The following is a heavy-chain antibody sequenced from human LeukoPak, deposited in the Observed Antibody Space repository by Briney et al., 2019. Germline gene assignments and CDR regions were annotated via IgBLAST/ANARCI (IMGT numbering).Heavy chain of an antibody. CDR1: GLSFSRYW. J-gene: IGHJ6*02. D-gene: IGHD1-26*01. V-gene: IGHV3-7*05. CDR2: IKQDGSEK. CDR3: ARVRGNYYMDV. Sequence: GGSLRLSCAASGLSFSRYWMSWVRQAPGKGLEWVANIKQDGSEKYYVDSVRGRFTISRDNAKNSLYLQMNSLRAEDTAVYYCARVRGNYYMDVWGQGTTVIVSS.